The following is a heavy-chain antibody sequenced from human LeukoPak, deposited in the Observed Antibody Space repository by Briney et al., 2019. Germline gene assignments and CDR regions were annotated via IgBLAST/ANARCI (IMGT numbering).Heavy chain of an antibody. CDR1: GYTFTSYY. D-gene: IGHD2-15*01. J-gene: IGHJ5*02. CDR3: ARGLMVVAATPGWFDP. Sequence: ASVKVSCKASGYTFTSYYMHWVRQAPGQGLEWMGIINPSGGSTSYAQKFQGRVTMTRDTSTSTVYMELSSRRSEDTAVYYCARGLMVVAATPGWFDPWGQGTLVTVSS. V-gene: IGHV1-46*01. CDR2: INPSGGST.